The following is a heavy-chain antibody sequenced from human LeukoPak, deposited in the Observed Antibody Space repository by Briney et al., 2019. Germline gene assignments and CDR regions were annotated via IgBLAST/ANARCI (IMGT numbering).Heavy chain of an antibody. D-gene: IGHD6-13*01. CDR1: GYTFTGYY. CDR3: ARAQRGIAAAGTPFDY. Sequence: ASVKVSCKASGYTFTGYYMHWVRQAPGQGLEWMGWINPNGGGTNYAQKFQGRVTMTRDTSISTAYMELSRLRSDDTAAYYCARAQRGIAAAGTPFDYWGQGTLVTVSS. J-gene: IGHJ4*02. CDR2: INPNGGGT. V-gene: IGHV1-2*02.